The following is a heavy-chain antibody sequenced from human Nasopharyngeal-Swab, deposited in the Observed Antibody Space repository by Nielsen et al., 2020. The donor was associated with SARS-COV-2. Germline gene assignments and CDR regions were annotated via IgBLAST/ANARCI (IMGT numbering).Heavy chain of an antibody. J-gene: IGHJ3*02. CDR2: INPSGGST. V-gene: IGHV1-46*01. CDR1: GYTFTSDD. D-gene: IGHD3-9*01. Sequence: ASGKVPCRAYGYTFTSDDRHWERQAPGQGQERMGIINPSGGSTSYAQKFQGRVTMTRDTSTSTVYMELSSLRSEDTAVYYCARADILTGYSPPGDAFDIWGQGTMVTVSS. CDR3: ARADILTGYSPPGDAFDI.